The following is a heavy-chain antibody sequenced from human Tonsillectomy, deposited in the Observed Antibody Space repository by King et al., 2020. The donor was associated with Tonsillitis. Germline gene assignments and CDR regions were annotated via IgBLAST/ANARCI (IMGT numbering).Heavy chain of an antibody. V-gene: IGHV3-9*01. J-gene: IGHJ4*02. CDR2: ISWNSGSI. CDR3: AKGGVVVAAASLDY. Sequence: VQLVESGGGLVQPGRSLRLSCAASGFTFDDYAMHWVRQAPGKGLEWVSGISWNSGSIGYADSVKGRFTISRDNAKNSLYLQMNSLRAEDTALYYCAKGGVVVAAASLDYRGQGTLVTVSS. CDR1: GFTFDDYA. D-gene: IGHD2-15*01.